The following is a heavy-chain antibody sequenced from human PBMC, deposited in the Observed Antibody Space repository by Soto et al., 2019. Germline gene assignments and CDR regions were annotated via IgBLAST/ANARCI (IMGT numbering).Heavy chain of an antibody. V-gene: IGHV4-39*01. CDR1: GGSISSSSYY. D-gene: IGHD5-18*01. CDR2: IYYSGST. J-gene: IGHJ4*02. CDR3: ATHEADTAMGADY. Sequence: QLQLQESGPGLVKPSETLSLACTVSGGSISSSSYYWGWIRQPPGKGLEWIGSIYYSGSTYYNPSLKSRVTISVDTSKNQFSLKLSSVTAADTAVYYCATHEADTAMGADYWGQGTLVTVSS.